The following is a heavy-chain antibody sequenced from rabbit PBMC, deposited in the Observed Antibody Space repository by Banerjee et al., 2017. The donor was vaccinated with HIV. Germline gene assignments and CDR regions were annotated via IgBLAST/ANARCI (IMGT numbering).Heavy chain of an antibody. CDR3: ARSYAGHAYTSLNL. CDR1: GFDLSSDYY. Sequence: QEQLEESGGGLVKPEGSLTLTCKASGFDLSSDYYMCWVRQAPGKGLEWIACVGAGSSGSTYYASWAKGRFTISKASSTTVTLQMTSLTAADTATYFCARSYAGHAYTSLNLWGQGTLVTVS. CDR2: VGAGSSGST. V-gene: IGHV1S45*01. D-gene: IGHD6-1*01. J-gene: IGHJ4*01.